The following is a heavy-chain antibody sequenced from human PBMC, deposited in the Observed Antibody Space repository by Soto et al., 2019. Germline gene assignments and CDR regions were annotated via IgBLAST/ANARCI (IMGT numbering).Heavy chain of an antibody. J-gene: IGHJ6*02. D-gene: IGHD2-2*01. CDR3: ARSQGSSTSLEIYYYYCYGMDV. CDR1: GGTFSSYA. CDR2: IIPISDTT. Sequence: QVQLVQSGAEVKKPGSSVKVSCKASGGTFSSYAISWVRQAPGQGLEWMGGIIPISDTTNYAQKFQGRVTITVDESTSTAYMELSSLRSEDTAVYYCARSQGSSTSLEIYYYYCYGMDVWGQGTTVTVSS. V-gene: IGHV1-69*01.